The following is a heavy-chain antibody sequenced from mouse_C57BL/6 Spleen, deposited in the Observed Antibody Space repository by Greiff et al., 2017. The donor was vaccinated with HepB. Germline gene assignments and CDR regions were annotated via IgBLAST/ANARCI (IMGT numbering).Heavy chain of an antibody. D-gene: IGHD2-4*01. Sequence: VQLQQSGAELVKPGASVKLSCKASGYTFTSYWMHWVKQRPGQGLEWIGMIHPNSGSTNYNEKFKSKATLTVDKSSSTAYMQLSSMTSEDSAVYYCARRGYDYDDGNYFDYWGQGTTLTVSS. V-gene: IGHV1-64*01. CDR3: ARRGYDYDDGNYFDY. CDR1: GYTFTSYW. CDR2: IHPNSGST. J-gene: IGHJ2*01.